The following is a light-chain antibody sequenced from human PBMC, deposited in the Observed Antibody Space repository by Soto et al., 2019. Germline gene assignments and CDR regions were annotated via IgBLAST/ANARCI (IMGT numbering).Light chain of an antibody. J-gene: IGLJ1*01. CDR1: SGHSSYI. CDR3: ETWVSNTYV. V-gene: IGLV4-60*02. Sequence: QLVLTQSSSASASLGSSVKVTCTLSSGHSSYIIAWHQQQPGKAPRYLMKLEGSGSYKKGSGVPDRFSGSSSGADRYLTISNLPFEDEADYYCETWVSNTYVFGTGTKVTVL. CDR2: LEGSGSY.